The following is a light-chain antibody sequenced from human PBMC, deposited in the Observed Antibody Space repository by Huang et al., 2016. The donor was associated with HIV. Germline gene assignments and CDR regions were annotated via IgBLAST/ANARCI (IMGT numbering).Light chain of an antibody. CDR1: QTVSTF. CDR2: DAS. V-gene: IGKV3-11*01. J-gene: IGKJ3*01. CDR3: QERSNWPLT. Sequence: EIVLTQSPATLSLSPGDRATLSCRASQTVSTFLAWYQQKPGQAPRLLIYDASSRAAGIPARFSGSGSGTDFTLTISSLEPEDVAVYYCQERSNWPLTFGPGTKVDIK.